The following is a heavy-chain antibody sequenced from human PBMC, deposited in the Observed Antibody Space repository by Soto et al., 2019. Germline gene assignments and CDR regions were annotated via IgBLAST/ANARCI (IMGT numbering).Heavy chain of an antibody. D-gene: IGHD6-13*01. Sequence: QVQLRESGPGLVKPSQTLSLTCTVSGGSINSGGYYWNWIRQHPGKGLEWIGYMYYSGNTYYNPFLRSRVIISADTSEKHFSLKLSSVTAADTAVYFCARGYLQSGYRSSWVFDYWCQGTLVNVSS. CDR3: ARGYLQSGYRSSWVFDY. J-gene: IGHJ4*02. V-gene: IGHV4-31*03. CDR1: GGSINSGGYY. CDR2: MYYSGNT.